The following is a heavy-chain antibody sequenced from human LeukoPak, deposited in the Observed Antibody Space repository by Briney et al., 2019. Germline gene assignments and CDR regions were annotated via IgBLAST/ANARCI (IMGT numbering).Heavy chain of an antibody. V-gene: IGHV3-7*01. D-gene: IGHD6-13*01. J-gene: IGHJ4*02. Sequence: GGSLRLSCAASGFTFSKYWMSWVRQAPGKGLEWVANMKEDGSEKYYVDSVKGRFTISRDNAKNSLYLQMNSLRAEDTAVYYCAKDIGRGSSWYQEFDYWGQGTLVTVSS. CDR3: AKDIGRGSSWYQEFDY. CDR1: GFTFSKYW. CDR2: MKEDGSEK.